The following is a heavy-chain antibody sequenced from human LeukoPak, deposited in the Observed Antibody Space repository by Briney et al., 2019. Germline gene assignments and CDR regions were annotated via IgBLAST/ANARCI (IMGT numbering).Heavy chain of an antibody. CDR2: ISNSSNYI. Sequence: GGSLRLSCAASGFTFSSYNMNWVSQAPAKGLEWVSSISNSSNYIYYADSVKGRFTISRDNAKNSLYLQMKSLRAEDTAVYYCARGKTSQNIVTRKTYNWFDPWGQGTLVTVSS. V-gene: IGHV3-21*01. CDR1: GFTFSSYN. J-gene: IGHJ5*02. CDR3: ARGKTSQNIVTRKTYNWFDP. D-gene: IGHD2/OR15-2a*01.